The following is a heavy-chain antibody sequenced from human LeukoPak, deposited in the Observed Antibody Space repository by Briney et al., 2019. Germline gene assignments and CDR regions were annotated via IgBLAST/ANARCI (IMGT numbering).Heavy chain of an antibody. V-gene: IGHV3-30*02. D-gene: IGHD3-22*01. Sequence: GGSLRLSCAASGFTFNRYALQWVRQAPGKGLEWVSFIRYDGSDKYYADSVKGRFTISRDNSKNTLYLQMNSLRAEDTAVYYCARDRTYYYDSSGYFDYWGQGTLVTVSS. CDR3: ARDRTYYYDSSGYFDY. CDR2: IRYDGSDK. J-gene: IGHJ4*02. CDR1: GFTFNRYA.